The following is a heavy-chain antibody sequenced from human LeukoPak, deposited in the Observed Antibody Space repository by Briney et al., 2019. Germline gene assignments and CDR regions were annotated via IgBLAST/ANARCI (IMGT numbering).Heavy chain of an antibody. D-gene: IGHD1-26*01. J-gene: IGHJ4*02. Sequence: SETLSLTCSVSGGSISSYHWSWIRQPPGKGLEWIGSIYYSGSTYYNPSLESRVTISLDTSKNQLSLKLTSVTAADTAVYYCARGVGPTTAQSTFDYWGQGALVTVSS. CDR2: IYYSGST. CDR1: GGSISSYH. V-gene: IGHV4-59*04. CDR3: ARGVGPTTAQSTFDY.